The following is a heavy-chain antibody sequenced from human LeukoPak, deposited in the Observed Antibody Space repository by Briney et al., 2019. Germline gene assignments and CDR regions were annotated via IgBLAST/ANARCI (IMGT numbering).Heavy chain of an antibody. J-gene: IGHJ6*03. CDR3: ARGCSGGSCYYYYYMDV. V-gene: IGHV1-2*02. CDR2: INPNSGGT. CDR1: GYTFIGYY. Sequence: ASVKVSCKPSGYTFIGYYMHWVRQAPGQGIEWMGWINPNSGGTNYAQKFQGRVTMTRDTSISTAYMELSRLRSDDTAVYYCARGCSGGSCYYYYYMDVGGKGTTVTVSS. D-gene: IGHD2-15*01.